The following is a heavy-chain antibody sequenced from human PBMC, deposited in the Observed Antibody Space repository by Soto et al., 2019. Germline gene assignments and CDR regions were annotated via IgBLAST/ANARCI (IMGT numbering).Heavy chain of an antibody. CDR1: GFTFSNYE. V-gene: IGHV3-48*03. CDR2: ISSVGSTI. D-gene: IGHD1-26*01. Sequence: GGSLRLSCAASGFTFSNYEMNWARQAPGKGLEWISYISSVGSTIHYADSVKGRFTISRDNDKNSLYLQMNSLRAEDTAVYYCAKEATNINNFDYWGQGSLVTVSS. CDR3: AKEATNINNFDY. J-gene: IGHJ4*02.